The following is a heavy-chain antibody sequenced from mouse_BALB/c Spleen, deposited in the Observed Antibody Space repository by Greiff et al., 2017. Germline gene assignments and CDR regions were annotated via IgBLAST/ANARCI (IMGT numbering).Heavy chain of an antibody. J-gene: IGHJ4*01. V-gene: IGHV7-3*02. Sequence: DVHLVESGGGLVQPGGSLRLSCATSGFTFTDYYMSWVRQPPGKALEWLGFIRNKANGYTTEYSASVKGRFTISRDNSQSILYLQMNTLRAEDSATYYCARRSTTATAYYAMDYWGQGTSVTVSS. CDR3: ARRSTTATAYYAMDY. D-gene: IGHD1-2*01. CDR1: GFTFTDYY. CDR2: IRNKANGYTT.